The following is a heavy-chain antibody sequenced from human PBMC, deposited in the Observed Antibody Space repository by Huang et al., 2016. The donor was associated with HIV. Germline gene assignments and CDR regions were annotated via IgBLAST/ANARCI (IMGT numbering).Heavy chain of an antibody. V-gene: IGHV1-2*02. CDR3: AREVVSATGYYYYGMDV. Sequence: QVQLVQSGAEVKKPGASVKVSCKASGYTFTGYYMHWGRQAPGQGLEGMGWINPKSGDTNYEQTFQGRVTMTRDTSISTAYMELGRLRSDDTAVYYCAREVVSATGYYYYGMDVWGQGTTVTVSS. CDR1: GYTFTGYY. D-gene: IGHD2-15*01. J-gene: IGHJ6*02. CDR2: INPKSGDT.